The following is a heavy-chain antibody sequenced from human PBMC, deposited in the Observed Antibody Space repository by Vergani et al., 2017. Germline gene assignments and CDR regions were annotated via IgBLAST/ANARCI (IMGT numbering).Heavy chain of an antibody. V-gene: IGHV4-61*02. J-gene: IGHJ4*02. Sequence: QVQLQESGPGLVKPSQTLSLTCTVSGGSISSGSYYWSWIRQPAGKGLEWIGRIYTSGSTNYNPSLKSRVTLSVDTSKTQFSLKLSSVTAADTAVYYCARATVTTYFDYWGQGTLVTVSS. CDR1: GGSISSGSYY. CDR2: IYTSGST. CDR3: ARATVTTYFDY. D-gene: IGHD4-17*01.